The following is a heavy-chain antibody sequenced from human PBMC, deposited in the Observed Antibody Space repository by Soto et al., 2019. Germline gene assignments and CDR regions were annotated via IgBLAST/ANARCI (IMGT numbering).Heavy chain of an antibody. Sequence: EVQLVESGGGLVQPGGSLRLSCAASGFTFSGYNMNWVRQAPGKGLEWVSYISSSSSTIYYADSVKGRFTISRDNAKNSLYLQMNSLRDEDTAVYYCARDDFGRYSGGYFFNWFDPWGQGTLVTVSS. CDR1: GFTFSGYN. V-gene: IGHV3-48*02. D-gene: IGHD3-22*01. CDR2: ISSSSSTI. J-gene: IGHJ5*02. CDR3: ARDDFGRYSGGYFFNWFDP.